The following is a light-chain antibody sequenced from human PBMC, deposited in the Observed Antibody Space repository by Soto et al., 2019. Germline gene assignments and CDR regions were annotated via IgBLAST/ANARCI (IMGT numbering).Light chain of an antibody. CDR3: SSYTSSSTL. V-gene: IGLV2-14*01. J-gene: IGLJ1*01. CDR1: SSDVGSYNY. Sequence: QSVLTQPASASGSPGQSITISCTGTSSDVGSYNYVSWYQQHPGKAPKLMIYEVSDRPSGISSRFSGSKSGNTASLTISGLPNADEAHYYCSSYTSSSTLFGTGTKVTAL. CDR2: EVS.